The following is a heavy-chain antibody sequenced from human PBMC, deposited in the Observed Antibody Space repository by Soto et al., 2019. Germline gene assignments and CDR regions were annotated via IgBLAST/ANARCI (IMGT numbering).Heavy chain of an antibody. CDR1: GGSISSGDYY. J-gene: IGHJ6*02. D-gene: IGHD3-10*01. Sequence: QVQLQESGPGLVKPSQTLSLTCTVSGGSISSGDYYWSWIRQPPGKGLEWIGYIYYSGSTYYNPSLKSRVTISVDTSKNQFSLKLSSVTAADTAVYYCARVLRVRGVGRNYYYYGMDVWGQGTTVTVSS. CDR3: ARVLRVRGVGRNYYYYGMDV. CDR2: IYYSGST. V-gene: IGHV4-30-4*01.